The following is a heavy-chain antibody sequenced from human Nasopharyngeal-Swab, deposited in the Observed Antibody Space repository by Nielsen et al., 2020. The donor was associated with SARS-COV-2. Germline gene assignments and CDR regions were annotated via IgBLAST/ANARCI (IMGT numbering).Heavy chain of an antibody. V-gene: IGHV1-3*01. Sequence: ASVKVSCKASGYTFTSYAMHWVRQAPGQRLEWMGWINAGNGNTKYSQKFQGRVTITRDTSASTAYMELSNLRSEDTAVYYCARERGVVVVAAKVFHPIPARFDPWGQGTLVTVSS. D-gene: IGHD2-15*01. CDR3: ARERGVVVVAAKVFHPIPARFDP. CDR1: GYTFTSYA. J-gene: IGHJ5*02. CDR2: INAGNGNT.